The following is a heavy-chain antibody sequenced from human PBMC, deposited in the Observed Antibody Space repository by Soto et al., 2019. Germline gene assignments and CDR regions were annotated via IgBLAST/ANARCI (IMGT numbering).Heavy chain of an antibody. D-gene: IGHD6-13*01. Sequence: GVSLRLSCAAAGLSFSSYAMSWVRQAPGKALEWVSGISGSGGITYYADCVRGRFTISRDNSKNTLYLQMNSLRGEDKDVYYCAKRGRRYSSSGRAFDSWGQGTRVTASS. V-gene: IGHV3-23*01. CDR3: AKRGRRYSSSGRAFDS. J-gene: IGHJ3*02. CDR2: ISGSGGIT. CDR1: GLSFSSYA.